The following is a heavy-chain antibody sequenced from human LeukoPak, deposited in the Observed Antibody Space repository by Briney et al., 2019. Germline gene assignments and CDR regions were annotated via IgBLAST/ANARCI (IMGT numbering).Heavy chain of an antibody. CDR1: GGSISSYY. V-gene: IGHV4-4*07. Sequence: SETLSLTCTVSGGSISSYYWSWIRQPAGKGLEWIGRIYTSGSTNYNPSLKSRVTMSVDTSKNQFSLKLSSVTAADTAVYYCAREALLRFGELLSHYFDYWGQGTLVTVSS. CDR3: AREALLRFGELLSHYFDY. J-gene: IGHJ4*02. CDR2: IYTSGST. D-gene: IGHD3-10*01.